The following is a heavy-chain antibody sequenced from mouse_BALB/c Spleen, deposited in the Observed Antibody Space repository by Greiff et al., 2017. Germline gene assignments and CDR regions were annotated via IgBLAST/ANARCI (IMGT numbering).Heavy chain of an antibody. Sequence: QVQLQQSGAELAKPGASVKMSCKASGYTFTSYWMHWVKQRPGQGLEWIGYINPSTGYTEYNQKFKDKATLTAVKSSSTAYMQLSSLTSEDSAVYYCAYLPYYGSSYIDYWGQGTTLTVSS. CDR3: AYLPYYGSSYIDY. CDR1: GYTFTSYW. J-gene: IGHJ2*01. D-gene: IGHD1-1*01. V-gene: IGHV1-7*01. CDR2: INPSTGYT.